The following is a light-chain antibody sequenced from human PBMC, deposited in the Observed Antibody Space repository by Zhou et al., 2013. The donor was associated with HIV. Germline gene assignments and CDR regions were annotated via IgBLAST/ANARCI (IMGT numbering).Light chain of an antibody. CDR1: SSDVGGYNS. Sequence: QSALTQPASVSGSPGQSITISCTGTSSDVGGYNSVSWYKQHPGKAPKLMIYDVSKRSSGVSNRFSGSKSGNTASLTISGLQTEDEADYYCSSYTSSSVVVFGGGTKLTVL. V-gene: IGLV2-14*03. CDR3: SSYTSSSVVV. CDR2: DVS. J-gene: IGLJ2*01.